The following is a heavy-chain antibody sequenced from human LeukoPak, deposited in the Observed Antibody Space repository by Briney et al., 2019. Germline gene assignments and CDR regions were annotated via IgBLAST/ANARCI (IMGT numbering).Heavy chain of an antibody. CDR1: GGTFSSYA. Sequence: SVKVSCKASGGTFSSYAISWVRQAPGQGLEWMGGIIPIFGTANYAQKSQGRVTITADESTSTAYMELSSLRSEDTAVYYCARPYDSSGYTYGMDVWGQGTTVTVSS. D-gene: IGHD3-22*01. CDR3: ARPYDSSGYTYGMDV. CDR2: IIPIFGTA. V-gene: IGHV1-69*13. J-gene: IGHJ6*02.